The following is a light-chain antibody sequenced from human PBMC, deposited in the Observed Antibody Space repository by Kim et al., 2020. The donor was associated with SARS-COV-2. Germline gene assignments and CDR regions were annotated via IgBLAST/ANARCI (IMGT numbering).Light chain of an antibody. CDR1: QTISTF. CDR2: ATS. CDR3: QQSYSSVWT. Sequence: ASVGDRVTITCRASQTISTFLNWYQQKPGKAPKLLIYATSNLQSGVPSRFSGRASGTDFILTISSLQPEDSATYYCQQSYSSVWTFGQGTKVDIK. V-gene: IGKV1-39*01. J-gene: IGKJ1*01.